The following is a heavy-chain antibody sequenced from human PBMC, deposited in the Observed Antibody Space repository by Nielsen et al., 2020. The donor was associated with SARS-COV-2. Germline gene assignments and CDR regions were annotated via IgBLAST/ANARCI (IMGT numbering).Heavy chain of an antibody. CDR1: GFTFSSYW. V-gene: IGHV3-23*01. CDR3: ARDAGGFDY. D-gene: IGHD3-16*01. Sequence: GESLKISCAASGFTFSSYWMSWVRQAPGKGLEWVSAISGSGGSTYYADSVKGRFAISRDNSKNTLYLQMNSLRAEDTAVYYCARDAGGFDYWGQGTLVTVSS. CDR2: ISGSGGST. J-gene: IGHJ4*02.